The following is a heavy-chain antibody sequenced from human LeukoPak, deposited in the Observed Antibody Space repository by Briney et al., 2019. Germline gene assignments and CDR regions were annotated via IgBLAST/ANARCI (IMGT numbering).Heavy chain of an antibody. CDR2: ISYDGSNK. V-gene: IGHV3-30-3*01. D-gene: IGHD3-16*02. J-gene: IGHJ4*02. CDR1: GFTFSSYA. CDR3: ARDRHDYVWGSYRLPGY. Sequence: GSLRLSCAASGFTFSSYAMHWVRQAPGKGLEWVAVISYDGSNKYYADSVKGRFTISRDNSKNTLYLQMNRLRAEDTAVYYCARDRHDYVWGSYRLPGYWGQGTLVTVSS.